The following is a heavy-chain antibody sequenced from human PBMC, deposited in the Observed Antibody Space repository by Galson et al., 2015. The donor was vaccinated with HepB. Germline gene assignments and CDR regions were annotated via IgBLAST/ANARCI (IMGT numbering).Heavy chain of an antibody. D-gene: IGHD2-2*01. V-gene: IGHV3-30*04. CDR3: TTDRGEYQLHDY. Sequence: SLRLSCAASGFTFSSYAMHWVRQAPGKGLEWVAVISYDGSNKYYADSVKGRFTISRDNSKNTLHLQMNSLKTEDTAVYYCTTDRGEYQLHDYWGQGTLVTVSS. J-gene: IGHJ4*02. CDR1: GFTFSSYA. CDR2: ISYDGSNK.